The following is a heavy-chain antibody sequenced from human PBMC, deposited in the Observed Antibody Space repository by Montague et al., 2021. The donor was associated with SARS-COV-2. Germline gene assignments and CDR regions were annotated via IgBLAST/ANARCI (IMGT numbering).Heavy chain of an antibody. CDR3: ASLGSPAYCGGECYLRDYGMDV. V-gene: IGHV4-39*01. J-gene: IGHJ6*02. CDR1: GGSITSSAYY. D-gene: IGHD2-21*01. CDR2: IYYSGNT. Sequence: SETLSLTCTVSGGSITSSAYYWSWIRQSPGKGLDWIGTIYYSGNTYSNPPLKNRVTISMDTSQSQVSLKINSVTAADTAVYFCASLGSPAYCGGECYLRDYGMDVWGQGTRVTVSS.